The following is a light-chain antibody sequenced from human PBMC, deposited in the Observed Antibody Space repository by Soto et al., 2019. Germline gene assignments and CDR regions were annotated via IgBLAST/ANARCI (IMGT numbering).Light chain of an antibody. J-gene: IGKJ2*01. CDR2: AES. V-gene: IGKV1-27*01. Sequence: DIQMTQSPTSLSASVGDRVTITCRASQGIYKYLAWYQQKPGKPPKLLIFAESILHSGVPYRFSGSGSGTDFTLTISSLQPEDVATYYCQKHNGSPFTFGQGTKLEIK. CDR1: QGIYKY. CDR3: QKHNGSPFT.